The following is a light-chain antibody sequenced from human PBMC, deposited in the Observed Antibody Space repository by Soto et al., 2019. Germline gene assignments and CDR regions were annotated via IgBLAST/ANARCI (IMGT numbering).Light chain of an antibody. V-gene: IGKV3-20*01. CDR2: GAS. J-gene: IGKJ5*01. Sequence: EIGLTLAPCSLSLSTGERATLSCRASQSVSSSYLAWYQQKPGQAPRLLIYGASSRATGIPDRFSGSGSGTDFTLTISRLEPEDFAVYYCQQYGSSPPITFGQGTRLEIK. CDR1: QSVSSSY. CDR3: QQYGSSPPIT.